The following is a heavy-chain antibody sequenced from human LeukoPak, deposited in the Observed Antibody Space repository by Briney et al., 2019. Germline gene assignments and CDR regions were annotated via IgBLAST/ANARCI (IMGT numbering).Heavy chain of an antibody. Sequence: GGSLRLSCAASGFTFSSYGMNWVRQAPGKGLEWVSSISSSSTYIYYADSVKGRFTISRDNAKNSLYVQMNSLRAEDMAVYYCARDSSGRGFSLYFDYWGQGTLVTVSS. CDR3: ARDSSGRGFSLYFDY. D-gene: IGHD3-10*01. V-gene: IGHV3-21*01. J-gene: IGHJ4*02. CDR1: GFTFSSYG. CDR2: ISSSSTYI.